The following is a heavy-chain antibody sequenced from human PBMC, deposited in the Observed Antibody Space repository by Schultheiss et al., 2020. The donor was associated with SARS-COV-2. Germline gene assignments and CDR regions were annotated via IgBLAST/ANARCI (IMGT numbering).Heavy chain of an antibody. D-gene: IGHD2-15*01. CDR1: GGSISSGGYS. V-gene: IGHV4-61*08. CDR3: ARNRGILAYGMDV. CDR2: IYYSGST. Sequence: SQTLSLTCAVSGGSISSGGYSWSWIRQPPGKGLEWIGYIYYSGSTNYNPSLKSRVTISVDTSKNQFSLKLSSVTAADTAVYYCARNRGILAYGMDVWGQGTTVTVSS. J-gene: IGHJ6*02.